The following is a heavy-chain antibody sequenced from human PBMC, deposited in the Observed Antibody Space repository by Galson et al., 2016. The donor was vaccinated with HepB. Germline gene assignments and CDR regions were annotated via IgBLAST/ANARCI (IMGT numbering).Heavy chain of an antibody. CDR1: GFLFNDHF. V-gene: IGHV3-11*01. D-gene: IGHD6-19*01. CDR2: ISSNGRTI. CDR3: ARRAVAGTHPFDY. Sequence: SLRLSCAASGFLFNDHFMSWTRQAPGKGLEWVSSISSNGRTIYESDPVKGRFTISRDDAKDSLYLQMNNLRVEDTAVYYCARRAVAGTHPFDYWGQGTLVTVSS. J-gene: IGHJ4*02.